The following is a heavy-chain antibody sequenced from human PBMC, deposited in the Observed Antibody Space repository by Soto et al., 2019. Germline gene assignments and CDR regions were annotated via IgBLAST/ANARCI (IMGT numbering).Heavy chain of an antibody. J-gene: IGHJ4*02. CDR1: GGSISSYY. CDR2: IYYSGST. D-gene: IGHD3-16*01. CDR3: ARDGYDYVWGSYRPDPYYFDY. V-gene: IGHV4-59*01. Sequence: PSETLSLTCTVSGGSISSYYWSWIRQPPGKGLECIGYIYYSGSTNYNPSLKSRVTISVDTSKNQFSLKLSSVTAADTAVYYCARDGYDYVWGSYRPDPYYFDYWGQGTLVTVSS.